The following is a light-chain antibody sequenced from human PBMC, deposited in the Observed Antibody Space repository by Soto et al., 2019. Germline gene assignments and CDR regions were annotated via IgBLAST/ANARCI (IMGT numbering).Light chain of an antibody. CDR1: QSVSGN. J-gene: IGKJ4*01. CDR2: GAF. Sequence: EIVMTQSPVTLSVSPGERVTLSCRASQSVSGNLAWYQQKPGQAPRLLIYGAFNRATGIPARFSGSGSGTEFTLTISSLQSEDFAVYYCQQYNNWLFTFGGGTRVEIK. V-gene: IGKV3-15*01. CDR3: QQYNNWLFT.